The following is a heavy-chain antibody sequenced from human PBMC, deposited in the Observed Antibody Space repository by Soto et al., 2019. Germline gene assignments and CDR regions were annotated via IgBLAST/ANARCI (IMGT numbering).Heavy chain of an antibody. CDR2: IVVGSGNT. D-gene: IGHD5-12*01. CDR3: AAEGVATTEGLDY. Sequence: ASVKVSCNASGFTFTSSAVQWVRQARGQRLEWIGWIVVGSGNTNYAQKFQERVTITRDMSASTAYMELSSLRSEDTAAYYCAAEGVATTEGLDYWGQGTLVTVSS. CDR1: GFTFTSSA. V-gene: IGHV1-58*01. J-gene: IGHJ4*02.